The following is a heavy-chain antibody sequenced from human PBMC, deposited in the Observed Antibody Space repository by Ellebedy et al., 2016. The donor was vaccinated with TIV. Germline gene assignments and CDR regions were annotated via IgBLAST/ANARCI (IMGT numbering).Heavy chain of an antibody. CDR1: GFTFSNAW. D-gene: IGHD3-16*01. Sequence: GESLKISCAASGFTFSNAWMNWVRQAPGKGLEWVGRIKSKTDGGTTDYAAPVKGRFTISRDDSKNTLYLQMNSLKTEDTAVYYCTTLKRGYDYVWGSYHDYWGQGTLVTVSS. J-gene: IGHJ4*02. CDR2: IKSKTDGGTT. V-gene: IGHV3-15*07. CDR3: TTLKRGYDYVWGSYHDY.